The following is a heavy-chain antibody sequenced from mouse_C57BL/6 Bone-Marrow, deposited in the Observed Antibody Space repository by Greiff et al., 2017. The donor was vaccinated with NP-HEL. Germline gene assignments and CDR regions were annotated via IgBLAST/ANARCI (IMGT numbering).Heavy chain of an antibody. V-gene: IGHV5-17*01. J-gene: IGHJ4*01. D-gene: IGHD2-12*01. CDR3: ARRYRGLYYYAMDY. CDR1: GFTFSDYG. CDR2: ISSGSSTI. Sequence: DVHLVESGGGLVKPGGSLKLSCAASGFTFSDYGMHWVRQAPEKGLEWVAYISSGSSTIYYADTVKGRFTISRDNAKNTLFLQMTSLRSEVTAMYYCARRYRGLYYYAMDYWGQGTSVTVSS.